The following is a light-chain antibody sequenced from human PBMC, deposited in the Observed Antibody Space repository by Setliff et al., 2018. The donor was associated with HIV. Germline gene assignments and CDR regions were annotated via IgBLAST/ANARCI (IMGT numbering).Light chain of an antibody. J-gene: IGLJ1*01. CDR1: SSDVGGYKY. V-gene: IGLV2-14*01. CDR2: EVS. CDR3: SSYTSRNTLV. Sequence: LTQPASVSGSPGQSITISCTGTSSDVGGYKYVYWYQQHPGKAPKLMIYEVSNRPSGISNRFSGSKSGNTASLTISGLQAEDEADYYCSSYTSRNTLVFGTGTKV.